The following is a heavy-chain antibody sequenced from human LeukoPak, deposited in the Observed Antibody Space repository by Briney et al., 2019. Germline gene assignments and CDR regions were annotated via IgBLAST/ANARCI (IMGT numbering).Heavy chain of an antibody. CDR3: ARDRGDYVWGRKYNWFDP. Sequence: GGSLRLSCAASGFTFSDYVIHWVRQAPGKGLEWVALTSFDGSNQYYADSVKGRFTVSRDNSENTLYLQMNSLRPEDTAVYYCARDRGDYVWGRKYNWFDPWGQGTLVTVSS. D-gene: IGHD3-16*01. J-gene: IGHJ5*02. CDR2: TSFDGSNQ. V-gene: IGHV3-30-3*01. CDR1: GFTFSDYV.